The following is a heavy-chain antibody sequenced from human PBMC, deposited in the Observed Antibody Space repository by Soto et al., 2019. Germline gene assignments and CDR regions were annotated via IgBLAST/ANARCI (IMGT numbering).Heavy chain of an antibody. V-gene: IGHV5-51*01. D-gene: IGHD1-26*01. J-gene: IGHJ6*02. CDR1: GYSFISYW. Sequence: GESLKISCNGSGYSFISYWIGWVRQMPGKGLEWMGIIYPGDSDTRYSPSFQGQVTISDDKSISTAYLQWSSLRASDTAVYYCARRSGSYPSYRLDVWGQGTTVTVYS. CDR2: IYPGDSDT. CDR3: ARRSGSYPSYRLDV.